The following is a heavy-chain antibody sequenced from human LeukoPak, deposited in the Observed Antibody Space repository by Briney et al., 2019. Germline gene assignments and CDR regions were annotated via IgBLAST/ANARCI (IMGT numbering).Heavy chain of an antibody. V-gene: IGHV3-30*18. J-gene: IGHJ4*02. Sequence: GGSLRLSCAASGFTFGSFGMHWVRQAPGKGLEWVAFISYDGSDKYNGDSVKGRFTISRDNSKNTLYLQMNSLRAEDTAAYYCAKSKEGRYCSSSSCHEFDYWGQGTVVTVSS. CDR2: ISYDGSDK. CDR1: GFTFGSFG. CDR3: AKSKEGRYCSSSSCHEFDY. D-gene: IGHD2-2*01.